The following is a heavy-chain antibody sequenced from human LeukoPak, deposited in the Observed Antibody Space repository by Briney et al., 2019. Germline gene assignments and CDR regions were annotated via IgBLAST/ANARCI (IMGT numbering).Heavy chain of an antibody. CDR2: IYSGGST. V-gene: IGHV3-53*01. Sequence: HPSETLSLTCTVSGGSVSSGSYYWSWIRQPPGKGLEWVSVIYSGGSTYYADSVKGRFTISRDNSKNTLYLQMNGLRAEDTAVYYCARAALFGGSYSPSGYYFDYWGQGTLVTVSS. CDR3: ARAALFGGSYSPSGYYFDY. CDR1: GGSVSSGSYY. J-gene: IGHJ4*02. D-gene: IGHD1-26*01.